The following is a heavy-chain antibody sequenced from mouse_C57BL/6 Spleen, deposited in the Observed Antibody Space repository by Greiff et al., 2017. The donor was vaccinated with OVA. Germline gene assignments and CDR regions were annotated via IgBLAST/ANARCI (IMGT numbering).Heavy chain of an antibody. CDR3: ARYDYDYDVDY. J-gene: IGHJ2*01. Sequence: VQLQQSGAELVRPGTSVKVSCKASGYAFTNYLIEWVKQRPGQGLEWIGVINPGSGGTNYNEKFKGKATLTADKSSSTAYMQLSSLTSEDSAVYFCARYDYDYDVDYWGQGTTLTVSS. CDR1: GYAFTNYL. D-gene: IGHD2-4*01. CDR2: INPGSGGT. V-gene: IGHV1-54*01.